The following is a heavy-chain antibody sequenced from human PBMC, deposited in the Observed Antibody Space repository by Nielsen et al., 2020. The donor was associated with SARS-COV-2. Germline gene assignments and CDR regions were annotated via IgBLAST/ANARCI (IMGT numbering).Heavy chain of an antibody. CDR1: GYTFTSYG. CDR3: ASRHYDILTGYLTWGMDV. V-gene: IGHV1-18*04. CDR2: ISAYNGNT. J-gene: IGHJ6*02. D-gene: IGHD3-9*01. Sequence: ASVKVSCKASGYTFTSYGISWVRQAPGQGLEWMGWISAYNGNTNYAQKLQGRVTMTTDTSTSTAYMELRSLRSDDTAVYYCASRHYDILTGYLTWGMDVWGQGTTVTVSS.